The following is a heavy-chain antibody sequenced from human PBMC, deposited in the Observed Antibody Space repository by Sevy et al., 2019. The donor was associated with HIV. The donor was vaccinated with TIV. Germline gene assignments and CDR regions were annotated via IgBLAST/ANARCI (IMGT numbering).Heavy chain of an antibody. CDR1: GFTFDKYW. CDR3: ARDMWAQQEGYASDI. D-gene: IGHD6-13*01. J-gene: IGHJ3*02. Sequence: GGSLRLSCAASGFTFDKYWMTWVRQTPGKGLEWVADINQAGGERRYVNSVKGRFTISRDNAKKSVYLQMNSLRADDTAVYFCARDMWAQQEGYASDIWGQGTMVTVSS. V-gene: IGHV3-7*03. CDR2: INQAGGER.